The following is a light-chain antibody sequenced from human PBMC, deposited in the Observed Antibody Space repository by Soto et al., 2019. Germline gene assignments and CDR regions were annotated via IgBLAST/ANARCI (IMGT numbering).Light chain of an antibody. CDR1: QSVSSSY. CDR3: QQYGSSPLT. CDR2: GAS. V-gene: IGKV3-20*01. J-gene: IGKJ4*01. Sequence: IVLTQSSGTLSLSPGERATLSCRAIQSVSSSYLAWYQQKPGQAPRLLIYGASSRATGIPDRFSGSGSGTDFTLTISRMEPEAFAVYYCQQYGSSPLTFGGGTKVDIK.